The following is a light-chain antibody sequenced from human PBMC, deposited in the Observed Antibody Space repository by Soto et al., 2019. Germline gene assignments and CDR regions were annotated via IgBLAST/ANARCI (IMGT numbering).Light chain of an antibody. J-gene: IGKJ5*01. V-gene: IGKV1-39*01. Sequence: DIQMTQSPSSLSASVGDRVTITCRASQSISSYLNWYQQKPGKAPKLLIYAASSLQSGVPSRFSGSGSGTDFTLPISSLQPEDFATYYCQQSYSTPITLGQGTRLEIK. CDR2: AAS. CDR1: QSISSY. CDR3: QQSYSTPIT.